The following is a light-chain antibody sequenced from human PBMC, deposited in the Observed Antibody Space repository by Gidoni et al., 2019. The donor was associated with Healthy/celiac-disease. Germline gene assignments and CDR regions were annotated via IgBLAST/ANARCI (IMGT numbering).Light chain of an antibody. CDR2: DAS. V-gene: IGKV3-11*01. CDR3: QQRSNWPRPIT. CDR1: QSVSSY. J-gene: IGKJ5*01. Sequence: ESVLRQAPATLSLSPGERATRSCRASQSVSSYLAGYQQKPGQAPRLLIYDASNRATGIPAMFRGSGSGTDFTLTISSLAPADFAVYYCQQRSNWPRPITFGQGTRLEIK.